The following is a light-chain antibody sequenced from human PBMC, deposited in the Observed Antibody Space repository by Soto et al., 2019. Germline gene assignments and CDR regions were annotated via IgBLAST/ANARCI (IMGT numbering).Light chain of an antibody. CDR2: WAY. Sequence: DIVMTQSPDSLAVSLGERATINCKSSQSVFLISNRKNYLAWYQQKPGQPPKLLFYWAYTREAGVPARFSGSGSGTDFSLTISSLQAEDVAVYYCQQYYSRITFVGGTKVEIK. J-gene: IGKJ4*01. V-gene: IGKV4-1*01. CDR1: QSVFLISNRKNY. CDR3: QQYYSRIT.